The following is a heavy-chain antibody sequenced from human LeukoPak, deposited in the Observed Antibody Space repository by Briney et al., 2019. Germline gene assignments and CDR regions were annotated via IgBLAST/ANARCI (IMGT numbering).Heavy chain of an antibody. D-gene: IGHD3-22*01. CDR2: IYYSGST. CDR3: ARARLYYYDSSGPADS. Sequence: SETLSLTCTVSGGSVSSGSYYWSWIRQPPGKGLEWIVYIYYSGSTNYNPSLKSRVTISVDTSKNQFSLKLSSVTAADTAVYYCARARLYYYDSSGPADSWGQGTLVTVSS. CDR1: GGSVSSGSYY. V-gene: IGHV4-61*01. J-gene: IGHJ4*02.